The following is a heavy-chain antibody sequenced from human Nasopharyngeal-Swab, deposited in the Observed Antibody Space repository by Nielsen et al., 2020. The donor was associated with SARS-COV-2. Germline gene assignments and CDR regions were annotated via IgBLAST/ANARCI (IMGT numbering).Heavy chain of an antibody. V-gene: IGHV3-48*04. CDR2: ITSTSSTI. D-gene: IGHD3-10*01. J-gene: IGHJ4*02. CDR3: VSSYYGSAY. Sequence: LKISCAASGFTFSNYNMNWVRQAPGKGLEWVSYITSTSSTIYYADSVKGRFTISRDNAKNSLSLQINSLRAEDTAMYYCVSSYYGSAYWGQGTLVTVSS. CDR1: GFTFSNYN.